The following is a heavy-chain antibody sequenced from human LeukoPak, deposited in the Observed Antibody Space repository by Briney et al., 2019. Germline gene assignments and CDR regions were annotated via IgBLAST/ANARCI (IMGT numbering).Heavy chain of an antibody. J-gene: IGHJ4*02. V-gene: IGHV4-34*01. Sequence: PGGSLRLSCAASGFTFSSYAMSWIRQPPGKGLEWIGEINHSGSTNYNPSLKSRVTISVDTSKNQFSLKLSSVTAADTAVYYCARGRIQLRNWGQGTLVTVSS. D-gene: IGHD5-18*01. CDR1: GFTFSSYA. CDR3: ARGRIQLRN. CDR2: INHSGST.